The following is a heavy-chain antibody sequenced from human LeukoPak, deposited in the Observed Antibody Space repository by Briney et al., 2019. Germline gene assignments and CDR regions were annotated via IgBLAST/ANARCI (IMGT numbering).Heavy chain of an antibody. CDR3: ARGAGYCSSTSCYVFDY. Sequence: ASVKVSFKASGYTFTSYGISWVRQAPGQGLEWMGWISAYNGNTNYAQKLQGRVTMTTDTSTSTAYMELRSLRSDDTAVYYCARGAGYCSSTSCYVFDYWGQGTLVTVSS. CDR2: ISAYNGNT. CDR1: GYTFTSYG. V-gene: IGHV1-18*04. D-gene: IGHD2-2*01. J-gene: IGHJ4*02.